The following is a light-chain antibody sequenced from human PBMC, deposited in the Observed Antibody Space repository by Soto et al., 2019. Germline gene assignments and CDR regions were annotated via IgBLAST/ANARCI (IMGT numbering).Light chain of an antibody. CDR3: QQYYSYPQT. V-gene: IGKV1-27*01. J-gene: IGKJ1*01. CDR1: QAISNF. Sequence: DIQMTQSPSSLSASVGDRVTVTCRASQAISNFLACYQRKPGKVPDLLISSASTLQSGAPSRFSGSRSGTDFTLTISCLQSEDFATYYCQQYYSYPQTFGQGTKVDIK. CDR2: SAS.